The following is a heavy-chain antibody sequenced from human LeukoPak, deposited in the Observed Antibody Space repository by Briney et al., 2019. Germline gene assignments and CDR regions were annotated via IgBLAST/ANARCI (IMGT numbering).Heavy chain of an antibody. J-gene: IGHJ6*02. CDR1: GYTFTGYY. D-gene: IGHD6-25*01. CDR2: MNPNNGVT. Sequence: ASVKVPCKASGYTFTGYYMHWVRQAPGQGLAWMGWMNPNNGVTHYVQKFQGRVTMTRDTSISTAYMELSRLRSDDTAVYYCASPISATYYYGMDVWGQGTTVTVSS. CDR3: ASPISATYYYGMDV. V-gene: IGHV1-2*02.